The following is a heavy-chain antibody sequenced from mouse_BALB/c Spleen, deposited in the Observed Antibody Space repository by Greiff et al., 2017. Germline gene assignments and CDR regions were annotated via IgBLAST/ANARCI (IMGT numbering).Heavy chain of an antibody. V-gene: IGHV7-3*02. D-gene: IGHD2-14*01. J-gene: IGHJ3*01. CDR2: IRNKANGYTT. Sequence: EVMLVESGGGLVQPGGSLRLSCATSGFTFTDYYMSWVRQPPGKALEWLGFIRNKANGYTTEYSASVKGRFTISRDNSQSILYLQMNTLRAEDSATYYCARGFRYDGRAWFAYWGQGTLVTVSA. CDR3: ARGFRYDGRAWFAY. CDR1: GFTFTDYY.